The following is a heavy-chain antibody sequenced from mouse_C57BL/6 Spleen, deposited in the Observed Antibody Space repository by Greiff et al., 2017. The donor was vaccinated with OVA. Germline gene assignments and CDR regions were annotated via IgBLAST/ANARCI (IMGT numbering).Heavy chain of an antibody. CDR3: ARVLITTVVEYFDV. CDR2: IHPSDSDT. D-gene: IGHD1-1*01. V-gene: IGHV1-74*01. J-gene: IGHJ1*03. CDR1: GYTFTSYW. Sequence: VQLQQPGAELVKPGASVKVSCKASGYTFTSYWMHWVKQRPGQGLEWIGRIHPSDSDTNYNQKFKGKATLTVDKSSSTAYMQLSSLTSEDSAVYYCARVLITTVVEYFDVWGTGTTVTVSS.